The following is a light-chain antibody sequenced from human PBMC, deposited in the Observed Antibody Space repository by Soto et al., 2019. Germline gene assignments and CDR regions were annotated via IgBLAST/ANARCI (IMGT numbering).Light chain of an antibody. CDR3: QQYYSFPRT. CDR1: QGISNY. J-gene: IGKJ4*01. V-gene: IGKV1D-8*01. CDR2: AAS. Sequence: VIWMTQSPSLLSASTGDRVTISCRVSQGISNYLAWYQQKSGKAPELLIYAASTLQSGVPSRFSGSGSGTDFTLTISYLQSEDFAPYYCQQYYSFPRTFGGGTKVEIK.